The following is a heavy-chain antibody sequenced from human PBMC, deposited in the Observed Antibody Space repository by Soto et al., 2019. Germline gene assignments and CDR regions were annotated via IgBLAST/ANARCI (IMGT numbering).Heavy chain of an antibody. CDR3: ARSTRENQLRYFDY. D-gene: IGHD2-2*01. CDR2: IYHSGST. V-gene: IGHV4-61*01. Sequence: PSETLSLTCTVSGVSVSRGRYYWSWIRQSPGKGLEWIGYIYHSGSTNHNPSLKSRVTISVDTSKNELSLKLSSVTAADTAVYYCARSTRENQLRYFDYWGQGTLVTVSS. CDR1: GVSVSRGRYY. J-gene: IGHJ4*02.